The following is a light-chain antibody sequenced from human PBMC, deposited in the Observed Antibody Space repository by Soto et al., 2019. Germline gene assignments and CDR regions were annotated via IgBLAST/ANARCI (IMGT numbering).Light chain of an antibody. CDR1: QSVDRY. CDR3: QQRGKWPIT. V-gene: IGKV3-11*01. CDR2: DAY. Sequence: LLTQSPDTLSVSPGETATLSCRASQSVDRYVAWYQQKVGQAPRLLIYDAYTRATGVGARFNGSGSATDFCLTINSLETEGFAVYCCQQRGKWPITFGQGTKVEMK. J-gene: IGKJ2*01.